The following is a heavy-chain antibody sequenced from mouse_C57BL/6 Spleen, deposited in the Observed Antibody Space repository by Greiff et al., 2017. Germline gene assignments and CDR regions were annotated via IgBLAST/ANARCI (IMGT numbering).Heavy chain of an antibody. CDR2: IWSGGST. Sequence: VQLQESGPGLVQPSQSLSITCTVSGFSFTSYGVHWVRQSPGKGLEWLGVIWSGGSTDYNAAFIARLTISKENYKSQFFFKMNSLQADDTAIYYCARGGLRREYWYFDVWGTGTTVTVSS. V-gene: IGHV2-2*01. D-gene: IGHD2-4*01. CDR1: GFSFTSYG. J-gene: IGHJ1*03. CDR3: ARGGLRREYWYFDV.